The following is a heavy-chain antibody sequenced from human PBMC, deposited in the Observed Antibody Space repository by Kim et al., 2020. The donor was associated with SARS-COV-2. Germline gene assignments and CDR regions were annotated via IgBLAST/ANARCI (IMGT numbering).Heavy chain of an antibody. CDR2: INHSGST. CDR3: ARTKGYSSSWYLGSPNAFDI. D-gene: IGHD6-13*01. V-gene: IGHV4-34*01. Sequence: SETLSLTCAVYGGSFSGYYWSWIRQPPGKGLEWIGEINHSGSTNYNPSLKSRVTISVDTSKNQFSLKLSSVTAADTAVYYCARTKGYSSSWYLGSPNAFDIWGQGTMVTVSS. CDR1: GGSFSGYY. J-gene: IGHJ3*02.